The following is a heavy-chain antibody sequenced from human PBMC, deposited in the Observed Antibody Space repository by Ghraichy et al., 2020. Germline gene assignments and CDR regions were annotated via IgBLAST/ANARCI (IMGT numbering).Heavy chain of an antibody. CDR2: ARSKNDAGTI. Sequence: GGSLRLSCLSSGFDFNVDWMTWIRQAPGKGLEWVGRARSKNDAGTIDYAAPVEGRFTISRDDSKNTLYLQMNSLKTEDTALYYCTTYVPGIAAWAIDFWGQGTLVTVSS. J-gene: IGHJ4*02. V-gene: IGHV3-15*01. CDR3: TTYVPGIAAWAIDF. CDR1: GFDFNVDW. D-gene: IGHD6-13*01.